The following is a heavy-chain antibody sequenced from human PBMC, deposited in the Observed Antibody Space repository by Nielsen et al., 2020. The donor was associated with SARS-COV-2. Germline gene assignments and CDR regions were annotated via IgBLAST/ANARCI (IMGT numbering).Heavy chain of an antibody. V-gene: IGHV3-74*01. D-gene: IGHD2-8*01. CDR1: GFTFSSYW. Sequence: GESLKISCAASGFTFSSYWMHWVRQAPGKGLVWVSRINSDGSSTSYADSVKGRFTISRDNAKNTLYLQMNSLRAEDTAVYYCARDGYCTNGVCFFLLDYYYMDVWGKGTTVTVSS. CDR3: ARDGYCTNGVCFFLLDYYYMDV. J-gene: IGHJ6*03. CDR2: INSDGSST.